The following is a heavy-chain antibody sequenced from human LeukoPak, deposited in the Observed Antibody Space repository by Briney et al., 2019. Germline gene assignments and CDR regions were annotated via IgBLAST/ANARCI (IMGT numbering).Heavy chain of an antibody. D-gene: IGHD2-8*02. V-gene: IGHV1-24*01. CDR1: GYTLTELS. CDR2: IDPEDGET. CDR3: ARSTTLVATGDY. Sequence: GASVKVSCKVSGYTLTELSMHWVRQAPGKGLEWMGGIDPEDGETIYAQKFQGRVTITTDESTSTAYMELSSLRSDDTAVYYCARSTTLVATGDYWGQGTLVSISS. J-gene: IGHJ4*02.